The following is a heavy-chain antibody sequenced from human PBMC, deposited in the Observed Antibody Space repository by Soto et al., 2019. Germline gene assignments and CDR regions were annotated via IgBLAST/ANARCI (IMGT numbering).Heavy chain of an antibody. J-gene: IGHJ4*02. Sequence: GESLKISCKGSGYSFAAYWINWVRQKPGKGLEWMGRIDPSDSQTYYSPSFRGHVTISATKSITTVFLQWSSLRASDTAMYYCARQIYDSDTGPNFQYYFDSWGQGTPVTVSS. V-gene: IGHV5-10-1*01. CDR3: ARQIYDSDTGPNFQYYFDS. CDR2: IDPSDSQT. CDR1: GYSFAAYW. D-gene: IGHD3-22*01.